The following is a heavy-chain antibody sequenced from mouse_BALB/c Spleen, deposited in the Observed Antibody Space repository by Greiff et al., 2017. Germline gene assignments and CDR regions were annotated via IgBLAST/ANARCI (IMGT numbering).Heavy chain of an antibody. CDR3: NALGPRFSYYAMDY. Sequence: VQLKQSGAELVRSGASVKLSCTASGFNIKDYYMHWVKQRPEQGLEWIGWIDPENGDTEYAPKFQGKATMTADTSSNTAYLQLSSLTSEDTAVYYCNALGPRFSYYAMDYWGQGTSVTVSS. J-gene: IGHJ4*01. D-gene: IGHD4-1*01. V-gene: IGHV14-4*02. CDR2: IDPENGDT. CDR1: GFNIKDYY.